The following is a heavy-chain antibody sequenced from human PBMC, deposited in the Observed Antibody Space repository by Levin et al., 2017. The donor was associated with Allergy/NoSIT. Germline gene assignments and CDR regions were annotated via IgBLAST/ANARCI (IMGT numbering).Heavy chain of an antibody. V-gene: IGHV3-30-3*01. CDR1: GFTFSNYV. CDR2: ISFGGSKK. CDR3: AAEPKDIVGVPADMGTFDI. J-gene: IGHJ3*02. Sequence: GGSLRLSCVASGFTFSNYVMHWVRQAPGKGLEWVAAISFGGSKKYYADSVKGRFTISRDNSKNTLYLQINSLRVEDTAVYYCAAEPKDIVGVPADMGTFDIWGQGTMVTVSS. D-gene: IGHD2-2*01.